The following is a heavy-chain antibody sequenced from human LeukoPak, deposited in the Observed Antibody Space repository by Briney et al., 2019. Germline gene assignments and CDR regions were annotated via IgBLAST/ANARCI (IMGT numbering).Heavy chain of an antibody. CDR3: ARGGYQMLVGWFDP. CDR2: IYYSGST. V-gene: IGHV4-39*07. CDR1: GGYISSSSYY. Sequence: SETLSLTCTVSGGYISSSSYYWGWIRQPPGKGLEWIGSIYYSGSTYYNPSLKSRVTISVDTSKNQFSLKLSSVTAGDTAVYYCARGGYQMLVGWFDPWGQGTLVTVSS. D-gene: IGHD2-2*01. J-gene: IGHJ5*02.